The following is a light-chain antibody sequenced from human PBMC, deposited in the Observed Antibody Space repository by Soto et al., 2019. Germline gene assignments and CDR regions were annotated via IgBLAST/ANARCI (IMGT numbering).Light chain of an antibody. Sequence: EIVLTQSPATLSLSPGERATLSCRASQSVSSYLAWYQQKPGQAPRLLIYDASNRAPGIPARFSVSGSGTAFTLTISSLEPEDFAVYYCQQRSTWPSLTFGGGTKVEIK. J-gene: IGKJ4*01. CDR2: DAS. V-gene: IGKV3-11*01. CDR1: QSVSSY. CDR3: QQRSTWPSLT.